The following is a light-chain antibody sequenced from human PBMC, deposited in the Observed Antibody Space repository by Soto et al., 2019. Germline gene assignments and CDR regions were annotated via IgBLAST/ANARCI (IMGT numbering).Light chain of an antibody. V-gene: IGLV1-40*01. CDR1: SSNIGAVYG. CDR3: PSYDSSLSGWV. J-gene: IGLJ3*02. Sequence: QSVLTQPPSVSGAPGQRVTISCTGSSSNIGAVYGVHWYQQLPGTAPKLLIYGNSNRPSGVPDRFSGSKSGTSASLAIPGLQAEDEAEYYCPSYDSSLSGWVFGGGTKL. CDR2: GNS.